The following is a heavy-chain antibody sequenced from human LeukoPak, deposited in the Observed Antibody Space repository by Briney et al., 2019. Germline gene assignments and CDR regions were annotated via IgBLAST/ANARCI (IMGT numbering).Heavy chain of an antibody. J-gene: IGHJ4*02. D-gene: IGHD6-13*01. V-gene: IGHV3-30-3*01. Sequence: GGSLRLSCAASGFTFSTYVMHWVRQAPGKGLEWVAVISYDGSDKYYADSVKGRFTISRDNSKNTLYLQMNSLRAEDTAVYYCARDLRAPSSSWYVGLFDYWGQGTLVTVSS. CDR2: ISYDGSDK. CDR1: GFTFSTYV. CDR3: ARDLRAPSSSWYVGLFDY.